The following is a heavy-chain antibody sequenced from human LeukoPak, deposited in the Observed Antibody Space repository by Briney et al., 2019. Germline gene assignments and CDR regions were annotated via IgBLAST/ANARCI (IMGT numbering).Heavy chain of an antibody. D-gene: IGHD3-10*02. CDR1: GYTFTGYY. Sequence: GASVKVSCKASGYTFTGYYMHWVRQAPGRGLEWMGWINPNSGDTNFAQSFQGRVTMTRDTSISTAHMQLSRLKSDDTALYFCARYVLHKNAFDIWGQGTMVTVSS. V-gene: IGHV1-2*02. J-gene: IGHJ3*02. CDR3: ARYVLHKNAFDI. CDR2: INPNSGDT.